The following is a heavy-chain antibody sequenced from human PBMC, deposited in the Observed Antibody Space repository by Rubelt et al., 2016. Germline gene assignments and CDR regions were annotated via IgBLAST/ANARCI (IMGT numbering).Heavy chain of an antibody. V-gene: IGHV3-30*04. Sequence: QVQLVESGGGVVQPGRPLRLSCAASGFTFSSYAMHWVRQAPGKGLEWVAVISYDGTNNYYADSVKGRFTISRDNSKNTLYLQMNSLRAEDTAVYYCASSSGWYFDYWGQGTLVTVSS. J-gene: IGHJ4*02. CDR2: ISYDGTNN. CDR1: GFTFSSYA. CDR3: ASSSGWYFDY. D-gene: IGHD6-19*01.